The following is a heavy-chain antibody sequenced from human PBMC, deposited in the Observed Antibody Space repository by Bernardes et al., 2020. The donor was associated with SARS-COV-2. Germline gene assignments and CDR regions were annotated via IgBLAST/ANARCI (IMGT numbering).Heavy chain of an antibody. CDR3: ARTKGIAAAGVDY. Sequence: GGSLRLSCAASGFTFSSYSMNWVRQAPGKGLEWVSSISSSSSYIYYADSVKGRFTISRDNAKNSLYLQMNSLRAEDTAVYYCARTKGIAAAGVDYWGQGTLVTVSS. J-gene: IGHJ4*02. CDR1: GFTFSSYS. D-gene: IGHD6-13*01. V-gene: IGHV3-21*01. CDR2: ISSSSSYI.